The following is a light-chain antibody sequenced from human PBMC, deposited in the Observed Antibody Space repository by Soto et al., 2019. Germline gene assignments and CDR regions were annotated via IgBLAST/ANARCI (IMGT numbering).Light chain of an antibody. CDR3: QQYYTTRT. J-gene: IGKJ1*01. CDR2: WAS. V-gene: IGKV4-1*01. Sequence: DIVMTQSPDSLAVSLGERATINCKSSQSVLYTLNNKNYLAWYQQKPGQPPKLLFHWASTREFVVPDRFSGSGSGTDFTLTISSLQAEDVAIYYCQQYYTTRTFGQGTKVEIK. CDR1: QSVLYTLNNKNY.